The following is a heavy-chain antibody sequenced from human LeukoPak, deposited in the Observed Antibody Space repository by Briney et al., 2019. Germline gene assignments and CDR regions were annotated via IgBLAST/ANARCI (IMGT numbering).Heavy chain of an antibody. Sequence: ASVKVSCKASGYTFTSYDINWVRQATGQGLEWMGWMNPNSGNTGYAQKFQGRVTMTRNTSISTAYMELSSLRSEDTAVYYCARGVREQVGRGQYYYYGMDVWGQGTTVTVSS. D-gene: IGHD3-10*01. J-gene: IGHJ6*02. CDR3: ARGVREQVGRGQYYYYGMDV. CDR1: GYTFTSYD. V-gene: IGHV1-8*01. CDR2: MNPNSGNT.